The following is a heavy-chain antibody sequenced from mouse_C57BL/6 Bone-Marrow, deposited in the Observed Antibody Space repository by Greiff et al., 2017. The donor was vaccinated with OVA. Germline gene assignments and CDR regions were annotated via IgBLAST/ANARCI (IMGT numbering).Heavy chain of an antibody. Sequence: QVQLQQPGAELVKPGASVKLSCKASGYTFTSYWMHWVKQRPGQGLEWIGMIHPNSGSTNYNEKFKSKATLTVDKSSSTAYMQLSSLTSEDSAVYYCAGEGLDYGNDCYFDYWGQGTTLTVSS. CDR1: GYTFTSYW. CDR2: IHPNSGST. CDR3: AGEGLDYGNDCYFDY. V-gene: IGHV1-64*01. J-gene: IGHJ2*01. D-gene: IGHD2-2*01.